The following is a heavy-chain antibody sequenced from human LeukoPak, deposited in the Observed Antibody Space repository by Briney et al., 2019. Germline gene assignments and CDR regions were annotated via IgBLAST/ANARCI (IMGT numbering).Heavy chain of an antibody. D-gene: IGHD2-15*01. CDR2: INHSGST. CDR1: GGSFSGYY. V-gene: IGHV4-34*10. Sequence: SETLSLTCAVYGGSFSGYYWSWIRQPPGKGLEWIGEINHSGSTNYNPSLKSRVTMSADTSTNQFFLKLSSVTAADTAVYYCARYLGGCSGGSRYTNDAFDIWGQGTMVTVSS. J-gene: IGHJ3*02. CDR3: ARYLGGCSGGSRYTNDAFDI.